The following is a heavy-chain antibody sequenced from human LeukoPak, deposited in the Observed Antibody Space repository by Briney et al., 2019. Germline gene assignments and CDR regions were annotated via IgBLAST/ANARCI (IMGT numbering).Heavy chain of an antibody. J-gene: IGHJ4*02. D-gene: IGHD5-18*01. CDR1: GCTFISYS. CDR2: ISSGGNTI. Sequence: PGGSLRLSCAAAGCTFISYSMNWVGQAPGKGLEWVSYISSGGNTIDYAYSVKGRFTISRDNAKNSLYLKMVSLRAEDTAVYYCARLRGYSYGYGDYWGQGTLVTVPS. V-gene: IGHV3-48*04. CDR3: ARLRGYSYGYGDY.